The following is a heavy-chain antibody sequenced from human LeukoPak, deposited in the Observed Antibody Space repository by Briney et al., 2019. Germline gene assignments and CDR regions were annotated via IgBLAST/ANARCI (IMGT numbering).Heavy chain of an antibody. V-gene: IGHV3-23*01. CDR2: IDSTGAYT. D-gene: IGHD6-25*01. Sequence: GGSLRLSCAASGFIFSNYAVSWVRQAPGKGLEWVSAIDSTGAYTWYADSVKGRFTISKDSSKTILYLQMDSLRAEDAAVYFCAKGSAAGRPYYFDYWGQGTLVTVSS. CDR3: AKGSAAGRPYYFDY. CDR1: GFIFSNYA. J-gene: IGHJ4*02.